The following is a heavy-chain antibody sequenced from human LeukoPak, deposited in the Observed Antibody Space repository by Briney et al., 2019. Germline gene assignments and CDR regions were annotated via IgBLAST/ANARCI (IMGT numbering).Heavy chain of an antibody. J-gene: IGHJ4*02. CDR3: ARGHWRWLSTPFDY. CDR1: GGSFSGYY. D-gene: IGHD6-19*01. CDR2: INHSGST. Sequence: SETLSLTCAVYGGSFSGYYWSWIRQPPGKGLEWIGEINHSGSTNYNPSLKSRVTISVDTSKNQFSLKLSSVTAADTAVYYCARGHWRWLSTPFDYWGQGTLVTVSS. V-gene: IGHV4-34*01.